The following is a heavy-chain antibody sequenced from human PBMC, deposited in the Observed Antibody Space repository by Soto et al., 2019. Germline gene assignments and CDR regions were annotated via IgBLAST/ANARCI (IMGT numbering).Heavy chain of an antibody. J-gene: IGHJ4*02. CDR2: ISAYNGNT. CDR1: GYTFTSYG. V-gene: IGHV1-18*01. Sequence: QVQLVQSGAEVKKPGASVKVSCKASGYTFTSYGISWVRQAPGQGLEWMGWISAYNGNTNYAQKLQGRVTMTTNTXTTXAVVEMRSLRSQDTGVYYCALHVAQGDRIAVASEYWGERPPATDSS. CDR3: ALHVAQGDRIAVASEY. D-gene: IGHD6-19*01.